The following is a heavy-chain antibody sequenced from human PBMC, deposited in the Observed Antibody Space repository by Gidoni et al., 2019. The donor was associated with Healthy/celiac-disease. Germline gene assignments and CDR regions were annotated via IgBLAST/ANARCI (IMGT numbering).Heavy chain of an antibody. CDR3: ARGRGVWVTGYQY. CDR1: GGSFSGYY. Sequence: QVQLQQWGAGLLKPSETLSLTCAVYGGSFSGYYWSWIRQPPGKGLEWIGEINHSGSTNYNQSLKRRVTISVDTAKNQFSLKVSSVTAADTAVYYCARGRGVWVTGYQYWGQGNLVNVSS. V-gene: IGHV4-34*01. CDR2: INHSGST. J-gene: IGHJ4*02. D-gene: IGHD3-9*01.